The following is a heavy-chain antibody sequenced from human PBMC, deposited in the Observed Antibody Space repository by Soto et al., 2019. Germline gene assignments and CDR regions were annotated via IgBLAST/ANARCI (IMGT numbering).Heavy chain of an antibody. D-gene: IGHD6-13*01. J-gene: IGHJ4*02. Sequence: EVHLLESGGVLVQPWESLRLSCETSGFTFSNCVMTWFRQAPGKGLEWGSVITKTGDTDYADSVKGRFTISRDNSKNTVYLQMNSLRAEDTAVYYCAKGLLNGRWYAADWGQGTLVTVYS. CDR1: GFTFSNCV. CDR2: ITKTGDT. CDR3: AKGLLNGRWYAAD. V-gene: IGHV3-23*01.